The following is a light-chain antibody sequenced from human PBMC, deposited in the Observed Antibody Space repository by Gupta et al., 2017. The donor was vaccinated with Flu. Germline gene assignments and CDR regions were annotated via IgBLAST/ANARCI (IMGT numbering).Light chain of an antibody. Sequence: DIQIPQSPSSLSASVGDRVTITCHASQDISNYLNSYQQKPGKAPKLLIYYASNLETWVPSRFSGSGSGRDFTFIISSLQAEEIATYYCQQYDKLPPVTFGQGTKVEIK. CDR2: YAS. J-gene: IGKJ1*01. V-gene: IGKV1-33*01. CDR1: QDISNY. CDR3: QQYDKLPPVT.